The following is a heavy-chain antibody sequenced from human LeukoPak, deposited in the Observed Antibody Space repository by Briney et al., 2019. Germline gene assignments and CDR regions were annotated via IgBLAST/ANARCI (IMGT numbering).Heavy chain of an antibody. D-gene: IGHD3-3*01. CDR1: GFTFSDHY. CDR2: IKQDGSQE. V-gene: IGHV3-7*01. Sequence: LSGGSLRLSCAASGFTFSDHYMDWVRQAPGKGLEWVAHIKQDGSQEYYVDSVKGRFTISRDSAKNSLYLQMNSLRAEDTAVYYCARGVPYDSWSGPHYSDYWGQGTLVTVSS. CDR3: ARGVPYDSWSGPHYSDY. J-gene: IGHJ4*02.